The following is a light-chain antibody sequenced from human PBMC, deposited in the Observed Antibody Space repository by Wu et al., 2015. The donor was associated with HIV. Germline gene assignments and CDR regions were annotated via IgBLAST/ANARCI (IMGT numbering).Light chain of an antibody. J-gene: IGKJ2*01. CDR2: KAS. CDR3: QQYDTWYT. V-gene: IGKV1-5*03. CDR1: QSISTS. Sequence: IQMTQSPSILSASLGDRVTITCRASQSISTSLAWYQQKPGKAPKLLIYKASYLESGVPSRFSGSGSGTEFSLTISSLQPDDFATYFCQQYDTWYTFGQGTKLEI.